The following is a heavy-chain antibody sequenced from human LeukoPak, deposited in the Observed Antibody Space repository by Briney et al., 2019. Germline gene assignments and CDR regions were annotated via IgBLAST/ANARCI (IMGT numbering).Heavy chain of an antibody. V-gene: IGHV3-7*02. CDR2: IKQDGSEK. J-gene: IGHJ4*02. Sequence: GGSLRLSCAASGFTFSSYWMSWVRQAPGKGRELVANIKQDGSEKYYVASVKGRFTISRDNAKNSLYLQMNSLRAEDTAVYYCANERITMTHWGQGTLVTVSS. CDR1: GFTFSSYW. CDR3: ANERITMTH. D-gene: IGHD3-22*01.